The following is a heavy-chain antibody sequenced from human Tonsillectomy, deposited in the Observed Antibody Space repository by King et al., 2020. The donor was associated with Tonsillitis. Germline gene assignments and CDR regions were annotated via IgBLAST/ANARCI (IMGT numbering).Heavy chain of an antibody. D-gene: IGHD3-10*01. CDR3: ARGNGRRWFGQRPFDI. J-gene: IGHJ3*02. V-gene: IGHV1-8*01. Sequence: VQLVESGAEVKKPGASVKVSCKASGYTFTSYDINWVRQATGQGLEWMGWRNPNSGNTGYAQKFQGRVTMTRNTSISTAYMELSSLRSEDTAVYYCARGNGRRWFGQRPFDIWGQGTMVTVSS. CDR2: RNPNSGNT. CDR1: GYTFTSYD.